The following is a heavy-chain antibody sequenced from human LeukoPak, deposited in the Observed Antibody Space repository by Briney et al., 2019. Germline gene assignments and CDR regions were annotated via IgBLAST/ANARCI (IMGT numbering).Heavy chain of an antibody. CDR1: GGSITSHY. CDR3: AGGRLWLAFDS. Sequence: SETLSLTCTVSGGSITSHYWSWIRQPAGKGLEWLGRIYSTGTTAYNASLTSRLTMSVDTSKSQLSLKLNSVTAADTAVYYCAGGRLWLAFDSWGQGTLVTVSS. D-gene: IGHD5-18*01. CDR2: IYSTGTT. J-gene: IGHJ4*02. V-gene: IGHV4-4*07.